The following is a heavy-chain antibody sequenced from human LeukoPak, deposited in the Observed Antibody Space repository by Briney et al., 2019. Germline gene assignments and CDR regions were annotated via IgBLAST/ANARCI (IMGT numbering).Heavy chain of an antibody. CDR1: GGTFSSYA. J-gene: IGHJ5*02. V-gene: IGHV1-69*06. Sequence: SVKVSCKASGGTFSSYAISWVRQAPGQGLEWMGGIIPIFGTANYAQKFQGRVTITADKSTSTAYMELSSLGSEDTAVYYCARARYYDSSGYSWFDPWGQGTLVTVSS. D-gene: IGHD3-22*01. CDR3: ARARYYDSSGYSWFDP. CDR2: IIPIFGTA.